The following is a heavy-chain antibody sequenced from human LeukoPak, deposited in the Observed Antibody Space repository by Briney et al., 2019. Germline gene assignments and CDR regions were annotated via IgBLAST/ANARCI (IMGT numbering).Heavy chain of an antibody. CDR1: GFTFSSNY. V-gene: IGHV3-53*01. D-gene: IGHD5-18*01. CDR3: ARENTAMAYFDY. CDR2: IYSGGST. Sequence: GGSLRLSCAASGFTFSSNYMSWVRQAPGKGLEWVSVIYSGGSTYYSDSVRGRFTISRDNSKNTLYLQMNSLRAEDTAVYYCARENTAMAYFDYWGQGTLVTVSS. J-gene: IGHJ4*02.